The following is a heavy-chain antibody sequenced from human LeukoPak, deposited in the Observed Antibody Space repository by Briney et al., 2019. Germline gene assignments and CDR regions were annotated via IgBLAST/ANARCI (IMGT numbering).Heavy chain of an antibody. CDR3: ASAGSITQAWWFDY. Sequence: PGGSLRLSCAASGFTFSTYSMNWVRQAPGKGLEWISYISYSSTIIYYADSVKGRFTVSRDNAKNSLYLQMNSLRDEDTAVYYCASAGSITQAWWFDYWGQGALVTVSS. CDR2: ISYSSTII. D-gene: IGHD2-15*01. J-gene: IGHJ4*02. V-gene: IGHV3-48*02. CDR1: GFTFSTYS.